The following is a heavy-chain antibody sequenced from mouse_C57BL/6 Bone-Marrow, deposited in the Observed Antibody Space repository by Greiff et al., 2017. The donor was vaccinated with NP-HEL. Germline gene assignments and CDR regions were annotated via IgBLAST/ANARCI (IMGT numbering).Heavy chain of an antibody. J-gene: IGHJ4*01. CDR2: INSDGGST. CDR3: ARLGGNYPYAMDY. V-gene: IGHV5-2*01. CDR1: EYEFPSHD. D-gene: IGHD2-1*01. Sequence: EVQGVESGGGLVQPGESLKLSCESNEYEFPSHDMSWVRKTPEKRLELVAAINSDGGSTYYPATMERRFIISRDNTQKTLYLQMSSLRSEDTALYYCARLGGNYPYAMDYWGQGTSVTVSS.